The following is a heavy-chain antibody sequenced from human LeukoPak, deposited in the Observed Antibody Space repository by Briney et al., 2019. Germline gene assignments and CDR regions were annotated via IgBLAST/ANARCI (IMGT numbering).Heavy chain of an antibody. D-gene: IGHD3-22*01. J-gene: IGHJ4*02. CDR3: ARVGGYDSSGYYWPDY. CDR1: GGSISSGGYS. V-gene: IGHV4-30-2*01. CDR2: IYHSGST. Sequence: SETLSLTCAVSGGSISSGGYSWSWIRQPPGKGLEWIGYIYHSGSTYYSPSLKSRVTISVDKSKNQFSLKLSSVTAADTAVYYCARVGGYDSSGYYWPDYWGQGTLVTVSS.